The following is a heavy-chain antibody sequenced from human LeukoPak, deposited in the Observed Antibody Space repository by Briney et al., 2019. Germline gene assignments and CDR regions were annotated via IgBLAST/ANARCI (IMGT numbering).Heavy chain of an antibody. V-gene: IGHV3-7*01. J-gene: IGHJ5*02. CDR1: GFTLSTYW. Sequence: PGGSLRLSCAASGFTLSTYWMTWVRQAPGKGLEWVANIKQDGSEKYYVDSVKGRFTISRDNAKNSLYLQMNSLRAEDTAVYYCARADSEFDPWGQGTLVTVSS. CDR2: IKQDGSEK. CDR3: ARADSEFDP.